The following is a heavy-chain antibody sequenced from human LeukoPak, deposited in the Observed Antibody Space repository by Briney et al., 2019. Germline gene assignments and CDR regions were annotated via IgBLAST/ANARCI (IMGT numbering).Heavy chain of an antibody. D-gene: IGHD6-6*01. V-gene: IGHV3-30*02. CDR1: GFTFSSYG. Sequence: GGSLRLSCAASGFTFSSYGMHWVRQAPGKGLEWVAFIRYDGGNKYYADSVKGRFTISRDNSKNTLYLQMNSLRAEDTAVYYCAGYSSSPFDYWGQGTLVTVSS. CDR3: AGYSSSPFDY. CDR2: IRYDGGNK. J-gene: IGHJ4*02.